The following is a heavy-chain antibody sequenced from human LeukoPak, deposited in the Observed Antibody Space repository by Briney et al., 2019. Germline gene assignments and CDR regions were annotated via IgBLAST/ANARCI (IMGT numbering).Heavy chain of an antibody. Sequence: GASVKVSCKASGGTFSSYAISWVRQAPGQGLEWMGGIIPIFGTANYAQKFQGRVTITADESTSTAYMELSSLRSEDTAVYYCARDLGYSGSPDAFDIWGQGSMVTVSS. D-gene: IGHD1-26*01. V-gene: IGHV1-69*13. CDR3: ARDLGYSGSPDAFDI. CDR2: IIPIFGTA. J-gene: IGHJ3*02. CDR1: GGTFSSYA.